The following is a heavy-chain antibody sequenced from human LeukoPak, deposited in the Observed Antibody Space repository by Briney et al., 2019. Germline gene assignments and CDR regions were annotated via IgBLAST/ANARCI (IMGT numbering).Heavy chain of an antibody. V-gene: IGHV4-61*02. D-gene: IGHD3-10*01. J-gene: IGHJ6*03. CDR3: AAGGYYYYMDV. CDR2: IFTSGTT. Sequence: PSETLSLTCTVSGGSISSSSYYWSWIRQPAGKGLEWIGRIFTSGTTSYNPSLKSRVIISLDTSKNQFSLKLSSVTAADTAVYYCAAGGYYYYMDVWGKGTTVTVSS. CDR1: GGSISSSSYY.